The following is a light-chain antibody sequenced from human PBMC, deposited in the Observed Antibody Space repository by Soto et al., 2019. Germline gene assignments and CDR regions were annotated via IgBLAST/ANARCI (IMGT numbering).Light chain of an antibody. CDR3: QQRSNWRPVIT. CDR2: DAS. Sequence: EIVFTQSPATLSLSPGERATLSCRASQSFSSYLAWYQQKPGQAPRLLIYDASKSATGTPPRFSRRWSGTDVSLTISSLDLEDFAVYSWQQRSNWRPVITFGQGTRLEIK. J-gene: IGKJ5*01. V-gene: IGKV3-11*01. CDR1: QSFSSY.